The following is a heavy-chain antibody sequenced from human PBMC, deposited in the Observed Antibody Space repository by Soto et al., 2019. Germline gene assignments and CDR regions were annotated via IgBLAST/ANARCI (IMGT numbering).Heavy chain of an antibody. CDR2: IYYSGNT. CDR1: GASIDSGDCY. V-gene: IGHV4-30-4*01. CDR3: ASSSLYGLDF. Sequence: TLSLTCSFTGASIDSGDCYWIWNRQPPGKGLEGIGNIYYSGNTYYNPSLKSRLIISIDTSKNQFSLKVGSVTAADTSVYYGASSSLYGLDFWGKGTTVIVYS. J-gene: IGHJ6*04.